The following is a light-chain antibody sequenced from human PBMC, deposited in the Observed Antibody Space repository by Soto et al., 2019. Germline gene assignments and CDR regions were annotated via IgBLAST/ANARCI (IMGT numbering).Light chain of an antibody. CDR3: QQRSNWRPYT. J-gene: IGKJ2*01. Sequence: EIVLTQSPATLSLSPGERATLSCRASQSVSSYLAWYQQKPGQAPRLLIYDASNRATGIPARFSGSGSGTVFTLTISSLEPEDFAFYYCQQRSNWRPYTFGQGTKLEIK. CDR1: QSVSSY. CDR2: DAS. V-gene: IGKV3-11*01.